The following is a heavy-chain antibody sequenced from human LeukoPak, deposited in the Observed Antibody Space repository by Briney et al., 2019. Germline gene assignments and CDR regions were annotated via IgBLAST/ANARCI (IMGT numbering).Heavy chain of an antibody. V-gene: IGHV4-30-4*01. Sequence: SQTLSLTCTVSGGSISSGDYYWSWIRQPPGKGLEWIGYIYYSGSTYYNPSLKSRVTISVDTSKNQFSLKLSSVTAADTAVYYCARQPYNWNYAHFDYWGQGTLVTVSS. J-gene: IGHJ4*02. D-gene: IGHD1-7*01. CDR2: IYYSGST. CDR3: ARQPYNWNYAHFDY. CDR1: GGSISSGDYY.